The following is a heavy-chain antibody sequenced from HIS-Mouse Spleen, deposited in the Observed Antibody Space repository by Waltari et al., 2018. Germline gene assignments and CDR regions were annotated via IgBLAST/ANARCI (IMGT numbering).Heavy chain of an antibody. V-gene: IGHV4-39*07. CDR1: GGSISSSSYY. CDR3: AREIPYSSSWYDWYFDL. CDR2: IYYSGST. D-gene: IGHD6-13*01. J-gene: IGHJ2*01. Sequence: QLQLQESGPGLVKPSETLSLTCTVSGGSISSSSYYWGWIRQPPGKGLEWIGSIYYSGSTYYNPSLNSRVTISVDTSKHQFSLKLSSVTAADTAVYYCAREIPYSSSWYDWYFDLWGRGTLVTVSS.